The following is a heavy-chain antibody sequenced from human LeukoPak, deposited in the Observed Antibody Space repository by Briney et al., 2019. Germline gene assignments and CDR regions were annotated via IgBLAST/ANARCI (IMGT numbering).Heavy chain of an antibody. CDR3: AQRGGYYYDSSGYRASFDY. V-gene: IGHV1-69*13. Sequence: ASVKVSCKASRGTFSSYAISWVRQAPGQGLEWMGGIIPIFGTANYAQKFQGRVTITADEPTSTAYMELSSLRSEDTAVYYYAQRGGYYYDSSGYRASFDYWGQGTLVTVSS. CDR1: RGTFSSYA. D-gene: IGHD3-22*01. J-gene: IGHJ4*02. CDR2: IIPIFGTA.